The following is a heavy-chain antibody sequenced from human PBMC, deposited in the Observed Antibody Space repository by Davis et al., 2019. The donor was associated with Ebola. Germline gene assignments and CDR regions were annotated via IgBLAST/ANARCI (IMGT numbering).Heavy chain of an antibody. CDR2: ISSSSSTI. V-gene: IGHV3-48*04. D-gene: IGHD5-12*01. Sequence: GESLKISCAASGFTFSSYSMNWVRQAPGKGLEWVSYISSSSSTIYYADSVKGRFTISRDNVKNSLYLQMNSLRAEDTAVYYCARNGIWDIVATRLGNEFDPWGQGTLVTVSS. J-gene: IGHJ5*02. CDR3: ARNGIWDIVATRLGNEFDP. CDR1: GFTFSSYS.